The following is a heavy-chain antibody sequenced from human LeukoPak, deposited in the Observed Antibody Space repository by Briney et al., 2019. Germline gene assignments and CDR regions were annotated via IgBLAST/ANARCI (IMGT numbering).Heavy chain of an antibody. Sequence: SGTLSLTCTVSSASSDSDRWTWVRQLPGKGLEWIGYIQSNGVTDYNPSLKSRVAILIDKSKSQFSLRLNSVTAADTAVYFCARQGRVSFKGPFGGIIGSCKYGFPHALGVWGQGTTVIVSS. CDR3: ARQGRVSFKGPFGGIIGSCKYGFPHALGV. CDR2: IQSNGVT. V-gene: IGHV4-59*08. D-gene: IGHD3-16*01. CDR1: SASSDSDR. J-gene: IGHJ6*02.